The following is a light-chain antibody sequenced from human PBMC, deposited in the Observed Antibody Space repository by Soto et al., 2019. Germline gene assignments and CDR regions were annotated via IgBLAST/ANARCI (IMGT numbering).Light chain of an antibody. V-gene: IGKV3-20*01. CDR1: QSVSSNH. CDR3: QQDGSLRT. CDR2: GTS. J-gene: IGKJ1*01. Sequence: EIALTKSPGTPSSSPGESATLSCRASQSVSSNHLVWYQQKPGQAPRLLIYGTSRRATGIPDRFIRSGSGTDFAINISRLEPEDFEVDYCQQDGSLRTFGQVTRVDIK.